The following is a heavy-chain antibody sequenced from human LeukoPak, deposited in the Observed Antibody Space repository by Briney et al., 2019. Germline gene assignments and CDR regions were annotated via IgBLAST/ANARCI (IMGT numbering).Heavy chain of an antibody. CDR3: ARDRFPGSGDTFDY. CDR1: GGSIGSYY. J-gene: IGHJ4*02. CDR2: IYYSGST. D-gene: IGHD2-21*01. V-gene: IGHV4-59*01. Sequence: SETLSLTCTVSGGSIGSYYWSWIRQPPGKGLEWIGCIYYSGSTNYNPSLKSRVTISVDTSKNQFSLKLSSVTAADTAVYYCARDRFPGSGDTFDYWGQGTLVTVSS.